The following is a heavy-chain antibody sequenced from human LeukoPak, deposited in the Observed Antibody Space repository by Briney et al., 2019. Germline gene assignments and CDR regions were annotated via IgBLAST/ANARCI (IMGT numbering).Heavy chain of an antibody. Sequence: PGGSLRLSCSASGFTFGSYAMHWVRQAPGKGLEYVSAISSNGGSTYYADSVKGRFTISRDNSKNTLYLQMSSLRAEDTAVYYCVKGWEQWLVGGYFDYWGQGTLVTVSS. V-gene: IGHV3-64D*09. CDR2: ISSNGGST. D-gene: IGHD6-19*01. J-gene: IGHJ4*02. CDR1: GFTFGSYA. CDR3: VKGWEQWLVGGYFDY.